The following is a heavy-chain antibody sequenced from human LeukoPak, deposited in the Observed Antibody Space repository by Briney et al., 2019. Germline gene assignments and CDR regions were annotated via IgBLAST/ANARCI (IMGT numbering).Heavy chain of an antibody. CDR1: GYTFTRYY. J-gene: IGHJ4*02. D-gene: IGHD4-11*01. Sequence: GASVKVSCKASGYTFTRYYMHWVRQXPGQGXEWMGIINPRGGSTSYAQKFQGRVTMTRDTSTSTVYVELSSLRSEDTAVYYCARDFWVTTVSTPDYWGQGTLVTVSS. V-gene: IGHV1-46*01. CDR3: ARDFWVTTVSTPDY. CDR2: INPRGGST.